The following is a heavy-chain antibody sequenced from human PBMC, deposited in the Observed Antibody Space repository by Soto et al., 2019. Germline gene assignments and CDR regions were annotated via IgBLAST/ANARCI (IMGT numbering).Heavy chain of an antibody. CDR2: IIPIFGTA. D-gene: IGHD4-17*01. J-gene: IGHJ6*02. Sequence: QVQLVQSGAEVKKPGSSVKVSCKASGGTFSSYAISWVRQAPGQGLEWMGGIIPIFGTANYAQKFQGRVTITADESTSTAYMELSSLRSEDTAVYYCASRAGGDYIYYYYGMDVWGQGTTVTVSS. V-gene: IGHV1-69*12. CDR1: GGTFSSYA. CDR3: ASRAGGDYIYYYYGMDV.